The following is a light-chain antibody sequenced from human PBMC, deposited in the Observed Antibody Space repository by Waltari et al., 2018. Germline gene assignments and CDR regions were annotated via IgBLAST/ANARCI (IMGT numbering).Light chain of an antibody. J-gene: IGLJ1*01. V-gene: IGLV3-1*01. CDR2: KDT. CDR1: ELGDKY. CDR3: QGWDSRAAV. Sequence: SFELTQPPSVSVSPGQTASITCSGDELGDKYVCWYQQTPGQSPVLVIYKDTKRPSGISGRFSGSNSGKTATLTISGTQGFDEADYYCQGWDSRAAVFGTGTKSTVL.